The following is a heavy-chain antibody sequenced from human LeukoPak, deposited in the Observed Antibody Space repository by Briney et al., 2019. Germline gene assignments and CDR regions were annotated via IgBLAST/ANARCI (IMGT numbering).Heavy chain of an antibody. D-gene: IGHD1-14*01. CDR3: AKGEPKRRFDP. V-gene: IGHV3-30-3*01. CDR2: ISYDGSNK. J-gene: IGHJ5*02. CDR1: GFTFSSYA. Sequence: GGSLRLSCAASGFTFSSYAMHWVRQAPGKGLEWVAVISYDGSNKYYADSVKGRFTISRDNSKNTLYLQMNSLRAEDTAVYYCAKGEPKRRFDPWGQGTLVTVSS.